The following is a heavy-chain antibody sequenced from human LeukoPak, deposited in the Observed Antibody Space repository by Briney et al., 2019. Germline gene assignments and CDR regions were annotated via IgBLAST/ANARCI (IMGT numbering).Heavy chain of an antibody. CDR1: GGTFSSYA. Sequence: SVKVSCKASGGTFSSYAISWVRQAPGQGLEWMGRIIPIFATANYAQKFQGRVTITTDESTCTAYMELSSLRSEDTAVYYCARDGLAYCGGDCYPGYFQHWGQGTLVTVSS. D-gene: IGHD2-21*02. CDR3: ARDGLAYCGGDCYPGYFQH. V-gene: IGHV1-69*05. CDR2: IIPIFATA. J-gene: IGHJ1*01.